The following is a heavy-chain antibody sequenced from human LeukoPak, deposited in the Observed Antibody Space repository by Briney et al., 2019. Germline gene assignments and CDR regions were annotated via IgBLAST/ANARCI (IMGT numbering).Heavy chain of an antibody. Sequence: SETLSLTCTVSGGSISSSSYYWGWIRQPPGKGLEWIGSIYYSGSTYYNPSLKSRVPISVDTSKNQFSLKLSSETAADTAVYYCARDRRTDTPMGFDYWGQGTLVTVSS. J-gene: IGHJ4*02. V-gene: IGHV4-39*02. CDR1: GGSISSSSYY. CDR3: ARDRRTDTPMGFDY. CDR2: IYYSGST. D-gene: IGHD5-18*01.